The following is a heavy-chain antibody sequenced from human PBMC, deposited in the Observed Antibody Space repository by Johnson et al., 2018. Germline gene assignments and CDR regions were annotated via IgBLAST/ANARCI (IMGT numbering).Heavy chain of an antibody. J-gene: IGHJ3*02. CDR3: ARRDLDHAFDI. CDR2: IWYDGSNK. CDR1: GCTFRNYG. Sequence: QVQLVQSGGGVVQAGMSLRLSCAASGCTFRNYGMHWVRPAPGKGLEWVALIWYDGSNKHYADAVKGRFTIPRDNSKNTMSLQMSSLRAGDKAVYYCARRDLDHAFDIWGQGTMVTVSS. V-gene: IGHV3-33*08.